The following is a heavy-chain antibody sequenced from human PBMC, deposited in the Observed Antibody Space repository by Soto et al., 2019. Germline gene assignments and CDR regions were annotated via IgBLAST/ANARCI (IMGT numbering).Heavy chain of an antibody. CDR2: ISSSGSTI. D-gene: IGHD5-12*01. J-gene: IGHJ3*02. V-gene: IGHV3-11*01. Sequence: PGGSLRLSCAAAGLTFSDYYMSWIRQAPGKGLEWVSYISSSGSTIYYADSVKGRFTISRDNAKNSLYLQMNSLRAEDTAVYYCARTGYVPNDAFDIWGQGTMVTVSS. CDR3: ARTGYVPNDAFDI. CDR1: GLTFSDYY.